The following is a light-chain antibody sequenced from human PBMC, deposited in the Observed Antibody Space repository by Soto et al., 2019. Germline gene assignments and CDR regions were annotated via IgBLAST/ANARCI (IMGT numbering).Light chain of an antibody. Sequence: QSVLTQPRSVSGSPGQSVTISCTGTSTNVGGYNFVSWYRQEPGKAPKLMVYDVSKRPSGVPDRFSGSKSGNTASLTISGLLAEDEGDYYCCSYAGSFTLLFGGGTKLTVL. V-gene: IGLV2-11*01. CDR2: DVS. CDR3: CSYAGSFTLL. J-gene: IGLJ2*01. CDR1: STNVGGYNF.